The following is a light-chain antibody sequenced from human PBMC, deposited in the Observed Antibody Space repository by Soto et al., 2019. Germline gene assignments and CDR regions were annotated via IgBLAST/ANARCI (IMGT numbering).Light chain of an antibody. CDR3: QQYNNWWT. V-gene: IGKV3-15*01. CDR2: GAS. Sequence: MTHSPATLSVSPGERATLSCRAGQSVSSNLAWYQQKPGQAPRLLIYGASTRATGIPARFTGSGSGTEFTLTISSLQFDDSAVYYCQQYNNWWTFGQGTKVDIK. J-gene: IGKJ1*01. CDR1: QSVSSN.